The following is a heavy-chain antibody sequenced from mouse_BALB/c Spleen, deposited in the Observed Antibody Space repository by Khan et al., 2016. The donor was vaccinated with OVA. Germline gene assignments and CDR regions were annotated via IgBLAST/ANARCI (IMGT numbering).Heavy chain of an antibody. V-gene: IGHV1-77*01. D-gene: IGHD2-3*01. J-gene: IGHJ2*02. CDR3: ARMDTTSLDF. Sequence: QVQLQQSGTELARPGASVKLSCKASGYTFTDYYITWVKQRTGQDLEWIGEIYPGSGNTYYNEKFKGKATLTADKSSNTAYMQLSSLTSGDSAVXFCARMDTTSLDFWGQGTSLTVSS. CDR2: IYPGSGNT. CDR1: GYTFTDYY.